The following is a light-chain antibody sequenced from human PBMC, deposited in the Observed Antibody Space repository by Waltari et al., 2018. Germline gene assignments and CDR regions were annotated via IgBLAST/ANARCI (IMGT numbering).Light chain of an antibody. CDR1: QSVGTW. J-gene: IGKJ2*01. CDR3: QQYSSFST. V-gene: IGKV1-5*03. CDR2: MAS. Sequence: DIQMTQSPSTLSASVGDRVTISWRASQSVGTWLAWYQQKPGKAPKLLIYMASSLESGVPSRFSGSGSGTEFTLTISSLQPDDFATYSCQQYSSFSTFGQGTKV.